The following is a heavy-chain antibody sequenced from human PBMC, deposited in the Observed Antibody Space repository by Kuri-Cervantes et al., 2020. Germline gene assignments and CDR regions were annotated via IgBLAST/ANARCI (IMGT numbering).Heavy chain of an antibody. V-gene: IGHV1-8*02. J-gene: IGHJ1*01. CDR3: ARFGDYDEYFQH. D-gene: IGHD4-17*01. Sequence: ASVKVSCKASGYTFTGYYLHWVRQATGQGLEWMGWMNPNSGNTGYAQKFQGRVTMTRNTSISTAYMELSSLGSEDTAVYYCARFGDYDEYFQHWGQGTLVTVSS. CDR2: MNPNSGNT. CDR1: GYTFTGYY.